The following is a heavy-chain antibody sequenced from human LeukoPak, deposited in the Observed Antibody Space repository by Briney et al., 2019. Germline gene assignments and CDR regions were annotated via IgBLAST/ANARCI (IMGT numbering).Heavy chain of an antibody. CDR1: GFTFSSYW. CDR3: AGGLPNYYGMDV. V-gene: IGHV3-74*01. CDR2: IKSDGSST. Sequence: GGSLRLSCVASGFTFSSYWMHWVRQAPGKGLVWVSRIKSDGSSTNYADSVKGRFTISRDNAKNTLYLQMNSLRTEDTAVYYCAGGLPNYYGMDVWGQGTTVTVSS. J-gene: IGHJ6*02.